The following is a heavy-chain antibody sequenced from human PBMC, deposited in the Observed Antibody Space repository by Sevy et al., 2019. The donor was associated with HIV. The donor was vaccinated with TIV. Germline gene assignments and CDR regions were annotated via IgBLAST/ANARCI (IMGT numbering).Heavy chain of an antibody. CDR1: GYSISSGYY. V-gene: IGHV4-38-2*01. J-gene: IGHJ3*02. CDR2: IYHSGST. D-gene: IGHD2-2*01. Sequence: GSLRLSCAVSGYSISSGYYWGWIRQPPGKGLEWIGSIYHSGSTYYNPSLKSRVTISVDTSKNQFSLKLSSVTASDTAVYYCARILPAAIFAFDIWGQGTMVTVSS. CDR3: ARILPAAIFAFDI.